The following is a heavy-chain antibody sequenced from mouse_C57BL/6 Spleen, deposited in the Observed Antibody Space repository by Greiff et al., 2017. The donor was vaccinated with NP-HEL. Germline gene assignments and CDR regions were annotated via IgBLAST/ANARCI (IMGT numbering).Heavy chain of an antibody. J-gene: IGHJ3*01. V-gene: IGHV5-16*01. Sequence: EVNLVESEGGLVQPGSSMKLSCTASGFTFSDYYMAWVRQVPEKGLEWVANINYDGSSTYYLDSLKSRFIISRDNAKNILYLQMSSLKSEDTATYYCARGRGFAYWGQGTLVTVSA. D-gene: IGHD6-1*01. CDR1: GFTFSDYY. CDR3: ARGRGFAY. CDR2: INYDGSST.